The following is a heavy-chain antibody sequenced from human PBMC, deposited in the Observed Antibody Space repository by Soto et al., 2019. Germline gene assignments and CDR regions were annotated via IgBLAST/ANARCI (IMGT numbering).Heavy chain of an antibody. CDR3: ARVTSNSSGGWFDP. CDR1: GDSISSGTYY. CDR2: IFYSGST. Sequence: SETLSLTXTVSGDSISSGTYYWSWVRQHPGKGLEWIGYIFYSGSTYSNPSLQSRVTISVDTSNNQFSLNLNSVTAADTAVYYCARVTSNSSGGWFDPWGQGTLVTVSS. V-gene: IGHV4-31*02. D-gene: IGHD6-6*01. J-gene: IGHJ5*02.